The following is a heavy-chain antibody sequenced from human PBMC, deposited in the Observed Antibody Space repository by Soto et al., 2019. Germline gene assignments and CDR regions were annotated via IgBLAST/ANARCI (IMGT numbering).Heavy chain of an antibody. CDR2: ISGSGGST. V-gene: IGHV3-23*01. CDR1: GFTFRSYA. J-gene: IGHJ4*02. D-gene: IGHD2-21*02. Sequence: EVQLLESGGGLVQPGGSLRLSCAASGFTFRSYAMNWVRQAPGKGLEWVSVISGSGGSTYYADSVKGRFTISRDNSKNTLSLQMNSLRAEDTAVYDCARGGPGACFDHWGQGTLVTVSS. CDR3: ARGGPGACFDH.